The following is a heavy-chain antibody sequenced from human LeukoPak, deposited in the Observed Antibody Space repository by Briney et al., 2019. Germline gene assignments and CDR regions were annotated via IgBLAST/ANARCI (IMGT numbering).Heavy chain of an antibody. CDR2: ISSSSRTI. CDR3: AELGITMIGGV. J-gene: IGHJ6*04. Sequence: GGSLRLSCVASGFTFSSYSMNWVRQAPGKGLEWVSYISSSSRTIYYADSVKGRFTISRDNAKNSLYLQMNSLRAEDTAVYYCAELGITMIGGVWGKGTTVTISS. D-gene: IGHD3-10*02. CDR1: GFTFSSYS. V-gene: IGHV3-48*01.